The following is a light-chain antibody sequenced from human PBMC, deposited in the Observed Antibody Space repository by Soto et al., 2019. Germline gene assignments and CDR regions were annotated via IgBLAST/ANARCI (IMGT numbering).Light chain of an antibody. CDR2: DAS. J-gene: IGKJ1*01. CDR3: QQRLNWPPG. V-gene: IGKV3-11*01. CDR1: QSVSNNY. Sequence: EIVLTKYPGTLSLSPGERATLSCRASQSVSNNYLAWYQQKPGQAPRLLIYDASNRATGVPARFSGSRSGTDFTLTISDLEPADFGLYYCQQRLNWPPGFAQGTKVDIK.